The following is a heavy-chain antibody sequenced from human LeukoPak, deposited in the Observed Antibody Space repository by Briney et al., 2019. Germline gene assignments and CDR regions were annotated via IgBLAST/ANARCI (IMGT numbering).Heavy chain of an antibody. CDR3: ARGDTAFDY. CDR1: GGSFSGYY. D-gene: IGHD5-18*01. J-gene: IGHJ4*02. V-gene: IGHV4-59*08. Sequence: SETLSLTCAVYGGSFSGYYWSWIRQPPGKGLEWIGYIYYSGSTNYNPSLKSRVTISVDTSKNQFSLKLSSVTAADTAVYYCARGDTAFDYWGQGTLVTVSS. CDR2: IYYSGST.